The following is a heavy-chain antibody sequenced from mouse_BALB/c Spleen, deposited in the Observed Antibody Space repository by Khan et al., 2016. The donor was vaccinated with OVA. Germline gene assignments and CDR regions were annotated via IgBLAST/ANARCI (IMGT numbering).Heavy chain of an antibody. J-gene: IGHJ3*01. V-gene: IGHV5-15*02. Sequence: EVELVESGGGLVQPGGSRKLSCAASGFTFSDYGMAWVRQAPGKGLEWVAFVSSLAYTFYYADTVTGRFTISRENAKHTLYLEMSSLRSEDTAMYCCARGGKGGFAYWGHGTLVTVSA. CDR1: GFTFSDYG. CDR3: ARGGKGGFAY. CDR2: VSSLAYTF.